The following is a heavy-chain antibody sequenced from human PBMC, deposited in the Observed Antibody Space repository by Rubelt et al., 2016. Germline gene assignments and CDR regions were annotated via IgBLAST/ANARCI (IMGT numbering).Heavy chain of an antibody. D-gene: IGHD1-26*01. V-gene: IGHV3-48*01. CDR2: ISGGSRTI. CDR3: ATATWES. Sequence: EVQLVESGGGLVQPGGSLRLSCEASGFTFSDSAMYWVRQAPGKGLEWVSHISGGSRTIYDADSGKGRLSIASDNAKNSLYLQMNSLRVEDTAVYYCATATWESWGQGTLVTVSS. J-gene: IGHJ4*02. CDR1: GFTFSDSA.